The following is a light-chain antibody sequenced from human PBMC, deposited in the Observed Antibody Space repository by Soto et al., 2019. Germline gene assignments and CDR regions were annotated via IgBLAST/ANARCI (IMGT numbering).Light chain of an antibody. V-gene: IGKV3-11*01. Sequence: EIGMTKSPGTLSVSPGERAALSCRASQNIHTNLAWYQQKPGQAPRLLFYGASNRATDIPARFSGSGSGTDFTLTISSLQPEDFAVYYCQQRSSWPGTFGQGTKVDIK. CDR3: QQRSSWPGT. CDR2: GAS. J-gene: IGKJ1*01. CDR1: QNIHTN.